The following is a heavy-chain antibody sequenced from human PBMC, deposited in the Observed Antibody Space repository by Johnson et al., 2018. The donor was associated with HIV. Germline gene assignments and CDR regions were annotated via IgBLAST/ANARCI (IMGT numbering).Heavy chain of an antibody. CDR3: AKDKFMFLENPVDAFDV. J-gene: IGHJ3*01. CDR1: GFTFRTYG. D-gene: IGHD3-3*01. Sequence: QVQLVESGGGVVQPGRSLRLSCAASGFTFRTYGMHWVRQAPGKGLEWVAVISFDGSNKYYADCVKGLFTISRDNSNNTLYLQMNSRRAEDTAVYYCAKDKFMFLENPVDAFDVWGQGTMVTFSS. V-gene: IGHV3-30*18. CDR2: ISFDGSNK.